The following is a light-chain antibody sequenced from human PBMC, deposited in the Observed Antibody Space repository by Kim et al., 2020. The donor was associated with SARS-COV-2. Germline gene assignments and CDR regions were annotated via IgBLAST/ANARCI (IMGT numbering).Light chain of an antibody. Sequence: QSVLTHPPSVSAAPGQKVTISCSGSSSNIGNNYVSWYQHLPGTAPKLLIFDNNKRPSGIPDRFSGSKSGTSATLGITGLQTGDEADYYCGTWDSSLSIILFGGGTQLTVL. J-gene: IGLJ2*01. CDR3: GTWDSSLSIIL. V-gene: IGLV1-51*01. CDR2: DNN. CDR1: SSNIGNNY.